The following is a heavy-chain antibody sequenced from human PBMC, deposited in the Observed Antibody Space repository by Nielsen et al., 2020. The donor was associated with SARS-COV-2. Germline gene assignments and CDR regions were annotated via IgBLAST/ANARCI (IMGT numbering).Heavy chain of an antibody. Sequence: GESLKISCAASGFTVSSNYMSWVRQAPGKGLEWVSVIYSGGSTYYAASVKGRFTVSRDTAKTTVYLQMNSLRAEDTAIYFCAKEGGILTGNPFDYWGLGTGVTVSS. CDR3: AKEGGILTGNPFDY. J-gene: IGHJ4*02. CDR1: GFTVSSNY. CDR2: IYSGGST. V-gene: IGHV3-53*01. D-gene: IGHD3-9*01.